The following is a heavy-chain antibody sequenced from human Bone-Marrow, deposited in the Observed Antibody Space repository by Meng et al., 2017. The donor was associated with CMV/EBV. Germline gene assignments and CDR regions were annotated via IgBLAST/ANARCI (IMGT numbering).Heavy chain of an antibody. CDR2: ISYDGSNK. D-gene: IGHD2-2*01. V-gene: IGHV3-30*19. Sequence: GESLKISCAASGFTFSSYGMHWVRQAPGKGLEWVAVISYDGSNKYYADSVKGRFTISRDNSKNTLHLQMNSLRAEDTAVYYCARDHRDCSSTSCYSFPNYWGQGTLVTVSS. CDR1: GFTFSSYG. J-gene: IGHJ4*02. CDR3: ARDHRDCSSTSCYSFPNY.